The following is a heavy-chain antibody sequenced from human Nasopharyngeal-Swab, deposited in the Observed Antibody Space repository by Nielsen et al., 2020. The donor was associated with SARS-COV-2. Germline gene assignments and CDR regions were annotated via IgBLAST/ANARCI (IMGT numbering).Heavy chain of an antibody. CDR2: IGTSSRHI. V-gene: IGHV3-21*06. CDR3: ARGGIAARSGDY. J-gene: IGHJ4*02. D-gene: IGHD6-6*01. CDR1: GFTFSDYK. Sequence: GESLKISCEASGFTFSDYKMNWVRQAPGKGLEWVSSIGTSSRHINYADSVKGRFTISRDNAKNSVHLQMNSLRAEDTAVYFCARGGIAARSGDYWGQGTLVTVSS.